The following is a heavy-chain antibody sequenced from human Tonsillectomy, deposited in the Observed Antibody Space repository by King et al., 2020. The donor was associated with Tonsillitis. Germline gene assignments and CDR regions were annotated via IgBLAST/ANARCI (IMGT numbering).Heavy chain of an antibody. CDR1: EFTSSSYW. Sequence: VQLVESGGGLVQPGGSLRLSCAASEFTSSSYWMSWVRQAPGKGLEWVANIKQDGSEKNYVDSVKGRFTIPRENTKNPLYLQMNSLRAEDTAVYYCARDGGITIYYYHGMDVWGQGTTVTVSS. D-gene: IGHD3-9*01. CDR3: ARDGGITIYYYHGMDV. J-gene: IGHJ6*02. V-gene: IGHV3-7*01. CDR2: IKQDGSEK.